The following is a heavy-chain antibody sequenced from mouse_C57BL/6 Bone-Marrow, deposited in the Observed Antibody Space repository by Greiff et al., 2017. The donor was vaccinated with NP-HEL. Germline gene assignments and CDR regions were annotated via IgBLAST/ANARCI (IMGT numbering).Heavy chain of an antibody. CDR2: IYPGSGST. J-gene: IGHJ3*01. Sequence: QVQLQQPGAELVKPGASVKMSCKASGYTFTSYWITWVKQRPGQGLEWIGDIYPGSGSTNYNEEFKSKATLTVDTSSSTAYMQLSSLTSEDSAVYYCARGRYDYDAAWFAYWGQGTLVTVSA. CDR1: GYTFTSYW. CDR3: ARGRYDYDAAWFAY. V-gene: IGHV1-55*01. D-gene: IGHD2-4*01.